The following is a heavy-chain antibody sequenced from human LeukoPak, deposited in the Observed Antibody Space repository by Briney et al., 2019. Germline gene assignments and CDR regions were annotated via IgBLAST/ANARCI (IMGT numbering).Heavy chain of an antibody. J-gene: IGHJ6*02. CDR3: ARGRWLQNYYCMDV. CDR1: GYTFTGYY. D-gene: IGHD5-24*01. CDR2: INPNSGGT. V-gene: IGHV1-2*02. Sequence: ASVKVSCKASGYTFTGYYMHWVRQAPGQGLEWMGWINPNSGGTNYAQKFQGRVTMTRDTSISTAYMELSRLRSDDTAVYYCARGRWLQNYYCMDVWGQGTTVTVSS.